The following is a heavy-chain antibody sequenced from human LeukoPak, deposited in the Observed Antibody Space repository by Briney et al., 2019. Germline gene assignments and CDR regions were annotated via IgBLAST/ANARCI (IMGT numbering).Heavy chain of an antibody. CDR2: IRSKTYDGTT. J-gene: IGHJ4*02. CDR1: GFSFGDYA. D-gene: IGHD4-17*01. CDR3: TRFKSTVTTLFDY. Sequence: GGSLRLSCTASGFSFGDYAMSWFRQAPGKGLEWVGFIRSKTYDGTTQYAASVKGRFTISRDDSKSIAYLQMNSLKTEDTAVYYCTRFKSTVTTLFDYWGQGTLVTASS. V-gene: IGHV3-49*03.